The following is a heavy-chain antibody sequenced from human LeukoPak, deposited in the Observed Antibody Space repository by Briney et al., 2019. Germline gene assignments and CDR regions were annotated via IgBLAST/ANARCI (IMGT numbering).Heavy chain of an antibody. D-gene: IGHD4-17*01. CDR3: AKVLRGLAYYGDYRD. CDR2: ISDTGRST. J-gene: IGHJ4*02. CDR1: GFTFSSYA. V-gene: IGHV3-23*01. Sequence: GGSLRLSCAASGFTFSSYAMSWVRQAPGKGLEWVSGISDTGRSTYYADSVKGRFTISRSNSKNTLYLQMNSLRDEDTAVYYCAKVLRGLAYYGDYRDWGQGTLVTVSP.